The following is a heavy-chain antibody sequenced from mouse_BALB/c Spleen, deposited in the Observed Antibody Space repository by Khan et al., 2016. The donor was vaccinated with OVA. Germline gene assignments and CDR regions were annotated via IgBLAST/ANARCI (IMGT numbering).Heavy chain of an antibody. CDR3: ARNTQMITTVMDY. CDR1: GFSLTSYG. CDR2: IWSDGKT. D-gene: IGHD2-4*01. V-gene: IGHV2-6*02. J-gene: IGHJ4*01. Sequence: QVQLKESGPGLVAPSQSLSITCTVSGFSLTSYGVHWVRQPPGKGLEWLVVIWSDGKTTYNSPLKYRLSISKDNSKSQVFLKMNCLQTDDTAMYXCARNTQMITTVMDYWGQGPSVTVSA.